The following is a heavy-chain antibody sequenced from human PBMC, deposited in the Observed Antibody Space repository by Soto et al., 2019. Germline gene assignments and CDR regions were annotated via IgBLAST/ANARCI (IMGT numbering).Heavy chain of an antibody. CDR2: IYWDEDK. CDR3: AHRVRRTVFGLVTTTAIYFDF. D-gene: IGHD3-3*01. J-gene: IGHJ4*02. Sequence: QITLNESGPTQVKPRQTLTLTCTFSGFSLTTSGVGVGWIRQSPGKAPEWLALIYWDEDKRYSPSLKRRLTITKDPSKNPVVLTMADLDPADTATYYCAHRVRRTVFGLVTTTAIYFDFWGQGTPVAVSS. CDR1: GFSLTTSGVG. V-gene: IGHV2-5*02.